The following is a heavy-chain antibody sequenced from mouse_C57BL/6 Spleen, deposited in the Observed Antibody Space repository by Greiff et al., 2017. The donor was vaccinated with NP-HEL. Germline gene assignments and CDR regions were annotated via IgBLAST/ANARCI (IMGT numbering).Heavy chain of an antibody. CDR2: IYPGDGDT. CDR1: GYAFSSYW. Sequence: QVQLKESGAELVKPGASVKISCKASGYAFSSYWMNWVKQRPGKGLEWIGQIYPGDGDTNYNGKFKGKATLTADKSSSTAYMQLSSLTSEDSAVYFCARMGTPPNWDVRFAYWGQGTLVTVSA. J-gene: IGHJ3*01. D-gene: IGHD4-1*01. CDR3: ARMGTPPNWDVRFAY. V-gene: IGHV1-80*01.